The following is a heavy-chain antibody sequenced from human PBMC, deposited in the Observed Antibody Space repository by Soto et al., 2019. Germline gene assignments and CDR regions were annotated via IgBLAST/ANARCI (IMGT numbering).Heavy chain of an antibody. J-gene: IGHJ6*02. V-gene: IGHV3-21*01. Sequence: EVQLVESGGGLVKPGGSLRLSCAASGFTFSSYSMNWVRQAPGKGLEWVSSISSSSSYIYYADSVKGRFTISRDNAKNSRYLQMNSLRAEDTAVYYCARDHRVVLMVYARNYGMDVWGQGTTVTVSS. CDR1: GFTFSSYS. CDR3: ARDHRVVLMVYARNYGMDV. CDR2: ISSSSSYI. D-gene: IGHD2-8*01.